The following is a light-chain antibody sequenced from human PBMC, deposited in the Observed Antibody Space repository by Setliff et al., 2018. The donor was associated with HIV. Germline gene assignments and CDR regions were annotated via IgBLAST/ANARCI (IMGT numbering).Light chain of an antibody. CDR3: SSYTTNTDV. V-gene: IGLV2-14*03. J-gene: IGLJ3*02. CDR2: DVT. Sequence: SVLTQPASVSGSPGQSITISCAAATSDVGGFTYVSWYQQHPGKAPKLMIYDVTHRPSGVSNRFSGSKSGNTASLTISGLQAEDEADYYCSSYTTNTDVFGGGTKGTVL. CDR1: TSDVGGFTY.